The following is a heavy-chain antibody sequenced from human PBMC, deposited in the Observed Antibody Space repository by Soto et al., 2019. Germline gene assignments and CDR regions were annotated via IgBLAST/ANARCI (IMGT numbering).Heavy chain of an antibody. CDR3: AREESSD. CDR1: GFTFSSYA. CDR2: ISYDGSNK. Sequence: ESGGGVVQPGRSLRLSCAASGFTFSSYAMHWVRQAPGKGLEWVAVISYDGSNKYYADSVKGRFTISRDNSKNTLYLQMNSLRAEDTAVYYCAREESSDWGQGTLVTVSS. J-gene: IGHJ4*02. V-gene: IGHV3-30-3*01.